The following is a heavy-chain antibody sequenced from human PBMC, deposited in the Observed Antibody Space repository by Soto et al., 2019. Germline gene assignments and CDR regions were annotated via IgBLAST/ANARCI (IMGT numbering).Heavy chain of an antibody. CDR2: ISSSSTI. V-gene: IGHV3-48*01. D-gene: IGHD2-15*01. J-gene: IGHJ4*02. CDR1: GFTFSSYS. Sequence: GGSLRLSCAASGFTFSSYSMNWVRQAPGKGLEWVSYISSSSTIYYADSVKGRFTISRDNAKNSLYLQMNSLRAEDTAVYYCARGFSSAAAAIDYWGQGTLVTVSS. CDR3: ARGFSSAAAAIDY.